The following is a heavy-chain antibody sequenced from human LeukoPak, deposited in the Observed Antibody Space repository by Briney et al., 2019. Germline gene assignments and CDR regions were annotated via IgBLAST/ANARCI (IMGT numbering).Heavy chain of an antibody. J-gene: IGHJ4*02. CDR2: ISSSGSTT. D-gene: IGHD3-10*01. Sequence: GGSLRLSCAASGFTFSNYNINWVRQAPGQGLEWVAYISSSGSTTYYADSVRGRFTISRDNAENSLFLHMNSLRVDDTAVYYCAKGFLGFGELSGPVYWGQGTLVTVSS. CDR1: GFTFSNYN. V-gene: IGHV3-48*01. CDR3: AKGFLGFGELSGPVY.